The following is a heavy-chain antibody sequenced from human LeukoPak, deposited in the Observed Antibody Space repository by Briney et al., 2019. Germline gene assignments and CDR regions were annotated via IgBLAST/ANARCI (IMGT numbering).Heavy chain of an antibody. D-gene: IGHD2-2*01. CDR2: ISAYNGNT. J-gene: IGHJ6*03. V-gene: IGHV1-18*01. CDR3: ARLSGNLPAAILDYYYYLDV. CDR1: GYDFINYG. Sequence: GASVKVSCKASGYDFINYGISWVRQAPGQGLEWMGWISAYNGNTNYAQKLQGRVTMTTDTSTSTAYMELRSLRSDDTAVYYCARLSGNLPAAILDYYYYLDVWGKGTTVTVSS.